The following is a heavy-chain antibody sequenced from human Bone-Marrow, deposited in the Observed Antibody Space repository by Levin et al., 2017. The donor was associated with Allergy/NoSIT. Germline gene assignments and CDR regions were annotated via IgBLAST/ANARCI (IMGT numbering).Heavy chain of an antibody. Sequence: GASVKVSCEASGYSFSDYYMHWVRQAPGQGLEWMGWTNPKSGGTSIAPKFHGRVTMTWDTSISTAYMELNGLTSDDTAVYFCARRAWVFGDTSMVNFDFWGPGTLVTVSS. CDR1: GYSFSDYY. D-gene: IGHD5-18*01. CDR3: ARRAWVFGDTSMVNFDF. CDR2: TNPKSGGT. J-gene: IGHJ4*02. V-gene: IGHV1-2*02.